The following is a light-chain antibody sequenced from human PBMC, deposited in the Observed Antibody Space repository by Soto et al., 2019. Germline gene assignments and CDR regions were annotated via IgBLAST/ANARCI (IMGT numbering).Light chain of an antibody. J-gene: IGKJ4*01. Sequence: MTQSPSTLSASVGDRVTITCRASQSISSWLAWYQQKPGKAPKLLIYKASSLESGVPSRFSGSGSGAEFTLTISSLQPDDFATYYCQQYNSYSPLTFGGGTKVDIK. CDR2: KAS. CDR1: QSISSW. V-gene: IGKV1-5*03. CDR3: QQYNSYSPLT.